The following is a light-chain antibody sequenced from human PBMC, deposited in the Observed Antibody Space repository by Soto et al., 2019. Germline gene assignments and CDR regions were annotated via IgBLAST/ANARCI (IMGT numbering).Light chain of an antibody. Sequence: ALQLTQSPSSLSASVGDRVTITCRASQAISNYLAWYQQKPGKTPQLLIYDGSSLESGVPSRFSGSGSGTDFTLSISSLQPEDFATYYCQQFNSYPLTFGQGTRLEIK. CDR3: QQFNSYPLT. J-gene: IGKJ5*01. CDR1: QAISNY. V-gene: IGKV1-13*02. CDR2: DGS.